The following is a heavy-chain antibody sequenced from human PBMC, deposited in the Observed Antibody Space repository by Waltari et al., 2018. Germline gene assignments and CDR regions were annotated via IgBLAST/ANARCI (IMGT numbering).Heavy chain of an antibody. CDR3: ARVGPYSTSYYFDT. V-gene: IGHV3-48*01. CDR2: ISMGSYTI. CDR1: GFTLRSYN. J-gene: IGHJ4*01. Sequence: DVQLVESGGGLMQPGGSLRLSCAVSGFTLRSYNMNWVRPAPGKGLEWVSYISMGSYTIYDSASGKGRFTISRDNAQNSLYLEMNSLRGEDTAVYYCARVGPYSTSYYFDTWGQGTLVTVSS. D-gene: IGHD6-13*01.